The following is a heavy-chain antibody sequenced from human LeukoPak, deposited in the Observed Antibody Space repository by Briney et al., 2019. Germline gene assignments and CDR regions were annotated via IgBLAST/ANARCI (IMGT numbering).Heavy chain of an antibody. V-gene: IGHV4-59*01. CDR2: IYYSGST. CDR1: GGSISPYH. Sequence: SETLSLTCTVSGGSISPYHWSWIRQPPGKGLEWIGYIYYSGSTNYNPSLKSRVTISVDTSKNQFSLRLSSVTAADTAVYYCARTNAFDIWGQGTLVTVSS. CDR3: ARTNAFDI. J-gene: IGHJ3*02.